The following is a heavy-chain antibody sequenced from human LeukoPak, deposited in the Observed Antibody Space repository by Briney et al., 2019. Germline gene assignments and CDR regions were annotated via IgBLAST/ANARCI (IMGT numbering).Heavy chain of an antibody. CDR3: AREYPNGSLDY. CDR2: ISGDGINT. J-gene: IGHJ4*02. D-gene: IGHD1-26*01. Sequence: GGSLRLSCGASGFTFSNRPMHWVRQAPGKGLESVSAISGDGINTYYANSVRGRFIISRDNSKNTLYLQMGSLRTEDMAVYYCAREYPNGSLDYWGQGTLVTVSS. CDR1: GFTFSNRP. V-gene: IGHV3-64*01.